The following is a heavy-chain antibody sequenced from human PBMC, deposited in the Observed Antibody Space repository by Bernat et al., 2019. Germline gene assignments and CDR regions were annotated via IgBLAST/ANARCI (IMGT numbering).Heavy chain of an antibody. CDR1: GGSISSSNW. CDR2: IYHSGST. Sequence: QVQLQESGPGLVKPSGTLSLTCAVSGGSISSSNWWSWVRQPPGKGLEWIGEIYHSGSTNYNPSLKSRVTISVDKSKNQFSLKLSSVTAADTAVYYCARDTYYYDSSGYGTYYFDYWGQGTLVTVSS. J-gene: IGHJ4*02. V-gene: IGHV4-4*02. D-gene: IGHD3-22*01. CDR3: ARDTYYYDSSGYGTYYFDY.